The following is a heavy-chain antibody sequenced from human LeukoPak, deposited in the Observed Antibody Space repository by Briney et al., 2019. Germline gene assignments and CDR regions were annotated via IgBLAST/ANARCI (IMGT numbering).Heavy chain of an antibody. J-gene: IGHJ4*02. V-gene: IGHV4-34*01. D-gene: IGHD2-21*01. CDR1: GGSFSGYY. CDR2: ISHSGST. Sequence: SETLSLTCAVYGGSFSGYYWSWIRQPPGKGLEWIGEISHSGSTNYNPSLKSRVTISVDTSKHQFSLKLSSVTSADTAVYYSVIPPDSRLFDYWGQGTLVAVSS. CDR3: VIPPDSRLFDY.